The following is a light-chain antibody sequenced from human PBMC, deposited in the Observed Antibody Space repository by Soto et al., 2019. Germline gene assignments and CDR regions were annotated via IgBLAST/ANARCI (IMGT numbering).Light chain of an antibody. V-gene: IGKV3-15*01. CDR1: QSVSSN. Sequence: EIVMTQFPATLAVSPGERAALSCRASQSVSSNLAWYQQRPGQAPRLLIYGASTRATGIPARSSGSGSGTEFTLTISSLQSEDFAVYYCQQYNDWWTFGQGTKVDIK. CDR2: GAS. CDR3: QQYNDWWT. J-gene: IGKJ1*01.